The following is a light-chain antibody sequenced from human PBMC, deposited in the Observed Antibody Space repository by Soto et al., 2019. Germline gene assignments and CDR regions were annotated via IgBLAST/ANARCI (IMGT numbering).Light chain of an antibody. V-gene: IGKV1-13*02. J-gene: IGKJ3*01. CDR3: QQFNSYPFT. CDR2: DAS. CDR1: QGISSA. Sequence: AIQLTHSPSSLSASVGDRVTITCRASQGISSALAWYQQKPGKAPKLLIYDASSLESGVPSRFSGSGSGTDFTLTISSLQPEDFASYYCQQFNSYPFTFGPGTKVDIK.